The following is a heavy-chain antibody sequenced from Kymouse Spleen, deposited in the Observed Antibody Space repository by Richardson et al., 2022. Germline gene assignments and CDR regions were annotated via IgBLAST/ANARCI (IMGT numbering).Heavy chain of an antibody. V-gene: IGHV3-30*18. CDR2: ISYDGSNK. CDR1: GFTFSSYG. J-gene: IGHJ4*02. D-gene: IGHD3-9*01. Sequence: QVQLVESGGGVVQPGRSLRLSCAASGFTFSSYGMHWVRQAPGKGLEWVAVISYDGSNKYYADSVKGRFTISRDNSKNTLYLQMNSLRAEDTAVYYCAKGITIF*LVIRTTGAREPWSPSPQ. CDR3: AKGITIF*LVIRTT.